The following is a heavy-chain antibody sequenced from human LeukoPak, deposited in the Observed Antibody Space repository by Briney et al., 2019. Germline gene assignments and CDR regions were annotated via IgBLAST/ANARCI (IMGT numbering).Heavy chain of an antibody. CDR2: IYYSGST. D-gene: IGHD1-26*01. Sequence: SETLSLTCTVSGGSISSYYWSWIRQPPGKGLEWIGYIYYSGSTNYNPSLKSRVTISVDTSKNQFSLKLSSVTAADTAVYYCARARVEATTGSYYYYYGMDVWGQGTTVTVSS. J-gene: IGHJ6*02. CDR1: GGSISSYY. V-gene: IGHV4-59*01. CDR3: ARARVEATTGSYYYYYGMDV.